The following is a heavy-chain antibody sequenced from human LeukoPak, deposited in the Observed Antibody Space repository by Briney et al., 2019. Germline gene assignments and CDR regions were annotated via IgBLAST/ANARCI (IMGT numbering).Heavy chain of an antibody. J-gene: IGHJ4*02. Sequence: SETLSLTCAVSGGSFSGYYWSWIRQPPGKGLEWIGEINHSGSTNYNPSLKSRVTISVDTSKNQFSLKLSSVTAADTAVYYCARVESTVTTPYDYWGQGTLVTVSS. CDR3: ARVESTVTTPYDY. CDR2: INHSGST. V-gene: IGHV4-34*01. CDR1: GGSFSGYY. D-gene: IGHD4-11*01.